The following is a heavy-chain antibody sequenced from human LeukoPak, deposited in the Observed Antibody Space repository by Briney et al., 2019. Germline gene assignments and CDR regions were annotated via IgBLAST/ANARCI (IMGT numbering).Heavy chain of an antibody. Sequence: GGSLRLSCAASGFTFSSYAMSWVRQAPGKGLERVSAISGSGGSTYYADSVKGRFTISRDNSKNTLYLQMNSLRAEDTAVYYCAKGSRGYSSSWYYFDYWGQATLVTVSS. CDR2: ISGSGGST. CDR3: AKGSRGYSSSWYYFDY. V-gene: IGHV3-23*01. D-gene: IGHD6-13*01. CDR1: GFTFSSYA. J-gene: IGHJ4*02.